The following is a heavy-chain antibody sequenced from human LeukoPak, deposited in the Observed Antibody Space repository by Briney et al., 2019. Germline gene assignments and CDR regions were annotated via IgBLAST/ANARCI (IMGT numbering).Heavy chain of an antibody. V-gene: IGHV3-21*01. CDR1: GFTFSPYS. J-gene: IGHJ5*02. CDR2: ISSSGTFI. D-gene: IGHD2-2*01. CDR3: AAKYYSSSPFDP. Sequence: GGPLKLSCAASGFTFSPYSMNWVRQAPGKGLEWVSSISSSGTFIYYADSLQGRFTISRDSATNSLYLQMNDLRVEDTAIYYCAAKYYSSSPFDPWGQGTLVTVSS.